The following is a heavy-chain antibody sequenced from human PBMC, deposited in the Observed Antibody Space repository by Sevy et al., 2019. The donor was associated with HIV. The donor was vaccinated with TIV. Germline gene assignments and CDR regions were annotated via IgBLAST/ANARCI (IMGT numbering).Heavy chain of an antibody. D-gene: IGHD1-26*01. CDR1: GYSFTSYW. J-gene: IGHJ3*02. CDR3: ARRGAGAFDI. V-gene: IGHV5-51*01. CDR2: FYPGDSDT. Sequence: GGSLRLSCKGSGYSFTSYWIGWVRQMPGKGLEWMGIFYPGDSDTRYSPSFQGQVTSTADKSISTAYLQWSSLKASDTAMYYCARRGAGAFDIWGQGTMVTVSS.